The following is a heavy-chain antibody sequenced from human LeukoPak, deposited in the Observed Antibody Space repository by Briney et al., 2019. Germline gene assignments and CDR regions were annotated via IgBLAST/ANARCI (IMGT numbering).Heavy chain of an antibody. CDR2: ISAYNGNT. D-gene: IGHD6-13*01. Sequence: GASVKVSCKASGYTFTSYGISWARQAPGQGLEWMGWISAYNGNTNYAQKLQGRVTMTTDTSTSTAYMELRSLRSDDTAVYYCARGIAAAGTAYYYYYMDVWGKGTTVTVSS. J-gene: IGHJ6*03. CDR3: ARGIAAAGTAYYYYYMDV. CDR1: GYTFTSYG. V-gene: IGHV1-18*01.